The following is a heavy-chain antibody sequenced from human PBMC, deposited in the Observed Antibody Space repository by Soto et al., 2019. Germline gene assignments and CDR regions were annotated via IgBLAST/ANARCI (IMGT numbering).Heavy chain of an antibody. CDR3: ARGGGGGLFEH. CDR2: ISPKSTYR. D-gene: IGHD2-21*01. V-gene: IGHV3-11*06. Sequence: PGGSLRLSCATSGFTFSDYYMSWIRQAPGKGLEWLSHISPKSTYRNYADSVKGRFTISRDNTKSSLFLQMNSRGVEDTAVYYCARGGGGGLFEHWGQGVLVTVSS. CDR1: GFTFSDYY. J-gene: IGHJ4*02.